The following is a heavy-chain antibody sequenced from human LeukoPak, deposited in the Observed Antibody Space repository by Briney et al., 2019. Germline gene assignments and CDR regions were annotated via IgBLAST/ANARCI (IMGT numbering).Heavy chain of an antibody. CDR1: GGSISSYF. CDR3: ARQGGYYYNGMDV. V-gene: IGHV4-59*08. Sequence: SETLSLTCTVSGGSISSYFWSWIRQPPGKGLEWIGYIYYSGSTKYNPSLKSRVTISVDTSKNQFSLKLSSVTAADTAVYYCARQGGYYYNGMDVWGQGTTVTVSS. CDR2: IYYSGST. J-gene: IGHJ6*02. D-gene: IGHD3-16*01.